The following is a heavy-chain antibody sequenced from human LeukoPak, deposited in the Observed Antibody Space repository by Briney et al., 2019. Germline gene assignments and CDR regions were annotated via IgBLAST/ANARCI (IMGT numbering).Heavy chain of an antibody. CDR3: ANLLRWEPY. Sequence: PGGSLSLSCAASGFTFSSYGMHWVRQAPGKGLEWVAVISYDGSNKYYADSVKGRFTISRDNSKNTLYLQMNSLRAEDTAVYYCANLLRWEPYWGQGTLVTVSS. CDR2: ISYDGSNK. V-gene: IGHV3-30*18. D-gene: IGHD4-23*01. CDR1: GFTFSSYG. J-gene: IGHJ4*02.